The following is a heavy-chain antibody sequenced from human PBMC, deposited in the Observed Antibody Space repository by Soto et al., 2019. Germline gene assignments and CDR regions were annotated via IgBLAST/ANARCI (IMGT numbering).Heavy chain of an antibody. D-gene: IGHD3-10*01. V-gene: IGHV3-33*01. CDR2: IWYDGSNK. CDR1: GFPFSSYC. Sequence: PGGSLRLSCAASGFPFSSYCMHWVRQAPGKGLEWVAVIWYDGSNKYYADSVKGRFTISRDNSKNTLYLQMNSLRAEDTAVYYCARDFRFAVRGGSYYYYGMDVWGQGTTVTVSS. J-gene: IGHJ6*02. CDR3: ARDFRFAVRGGSYYYYGMDV.